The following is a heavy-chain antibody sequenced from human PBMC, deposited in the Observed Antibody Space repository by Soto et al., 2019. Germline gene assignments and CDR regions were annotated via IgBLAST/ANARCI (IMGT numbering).Heavy chain of an antibody. D-gene: IGHD2-2*02. J-gene: IGHJ4*02. CDR1: GYSFTNYG. CDR2: ISADNGDA. CDR3: ADCPCSSTSCYTDPHF. Sequence: ASVKVSCKASGYSFTNYGISWVRQAPGQGLERMGWISADNGDAKYALNLQGRVTMTIDTSTSTAYMELRSLRSDDTAVYYCADCPCSSTSCYTDPHFWGKGTLVTX. V-gene: IGHV1-18*04.